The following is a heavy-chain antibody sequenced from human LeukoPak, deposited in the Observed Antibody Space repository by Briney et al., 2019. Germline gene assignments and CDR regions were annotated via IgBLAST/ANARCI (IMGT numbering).Heavy chain of an antibody. J-gene: IGHJ6*02. CDR3: ARDCEWCGSGSYPSLLFRYYGMDV. Sequence: AGSLRLSCAASGFTFSSYCMSWVRQAPGKGLEWVSYISSSSSTIYYADSVKGRFTISRDNAKNSLYLQMNSLRAEDTAVYYCARDCEWCGSGSYPSLLFRYYGMDVWGQGTTVTVSS. D-gene: IGHD3-10*01. CDR2: ISSSSSTI. V-gene: IGHV3-48*01. CDR1: GFTFSSYC.